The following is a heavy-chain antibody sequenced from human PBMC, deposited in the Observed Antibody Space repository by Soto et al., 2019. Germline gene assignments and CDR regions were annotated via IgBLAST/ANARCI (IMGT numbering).Heavy chain of an antibody. Sequence: GGSLRLSCAASGFTFSSYAMHWVRQAPGKGLEWVAVISYDGSNKYYADSVKGRFTISRDNSKNTLYLQMNSLRAEDTAVYYCAGSGAAAGMGYWGQGTLVTVSS. CDR3: AGSGAAAGMGY. D-gene: IGHD6-13*01. CDR1: GFTFSSYA. J-gene: IGHJ4*02. V-gene: IGHV3-30-3*01. CDR2: ISYDGSNK.